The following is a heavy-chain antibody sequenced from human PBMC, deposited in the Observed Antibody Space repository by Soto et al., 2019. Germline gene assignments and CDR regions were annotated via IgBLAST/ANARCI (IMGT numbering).Heavy chain of an antibody. CDR1: CYTFTSYG. J-gene: IGHJ4*02. V-gene: IGHV1-18*04. CDR3: ARGKRAYGDFDY. Sequence: GASVKVSCNASCYTFTSYGISWVRQAPGQGLEWMGWIIAYNGNTNYAQRLQGRVTMTTDTSTIKAYMELRSLRSDDTAVYYCARGKRAYGDFDYWGQGTLDTSPQ. CDR2: IIAYNGNT. D-gene: IGHD2-8*01.